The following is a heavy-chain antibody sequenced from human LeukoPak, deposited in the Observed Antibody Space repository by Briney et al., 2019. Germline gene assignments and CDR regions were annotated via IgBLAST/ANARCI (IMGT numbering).Heavy chain of an antibody. CDR2: IYYSGST. J-gene: IGHJ4*02. V-gene: IGHV4-39*07. CDR1: GGSIRSSTDY. CDR3: ARSIRGYSSGWYYFDY. Sequence: SEPLSLTCTVSGGSIRSSTDYWGWIRQPPGKELEWIGSIYYSGSTYYNPSLKSRVTISVDTSKNQFSVKLSSVTAADTAVYYCARSIRGYSSGWYYFDYWGQGTLITVSS. D-gene: IGHD6-19*01.